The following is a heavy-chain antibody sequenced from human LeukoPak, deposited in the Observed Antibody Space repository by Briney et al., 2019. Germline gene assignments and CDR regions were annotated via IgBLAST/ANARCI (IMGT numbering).Heavy chain of an antibody. Sequence: ASVKVSCKASGYTFTSYDINWVRQATGQGLEWMGWMNPNSGNTGYAQKFQGRVTMTRNTSISTAYMELSSLRSEDTAVYYCARAGYCSGGSCYDVDYYYYMDVWGKGTTVTISS. CDR2: MNPNSGNT. D-gene: IGHD2-15*01. V-gene: IGHV1-8*01. CDR1: GYTFTSYD. J-gene: IGHJ6*03. CDR3: ARAGYCSGGSCYDVDYYYYMDV.